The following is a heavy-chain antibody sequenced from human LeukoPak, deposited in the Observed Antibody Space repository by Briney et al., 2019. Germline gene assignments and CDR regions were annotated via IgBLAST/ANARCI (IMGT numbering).Heavy chain of an antibody. CDR2: INHSGST. V-gene: IGHV4-34*01. CDR1: GGSFSGYY. D-gene: IGHD2-2*02. Sequence: SETLSLTCAVYGGSFSGYYWSWIRQPPGKGLEWIGEINHSGSTNYNPSLKSRVTISVDTSKNQFSLKLSSVTAADTAVYYYARDRYCSSTSCYRSYYYGMDVWGQGTTVTVSS. J-gene: IGHJ6*02. CDR3: ARDRYCSSTSCYRSYYYGMDV.